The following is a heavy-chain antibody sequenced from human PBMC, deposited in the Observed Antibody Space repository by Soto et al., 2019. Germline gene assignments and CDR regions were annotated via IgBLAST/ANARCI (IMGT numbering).Heavy chain of an antibody. V-gene: IGHV3-33*01. Sequence: PGGSLRLSCAASGCTLSSYGMHWVRQAPGKGLEWVAVIWYDGSNEYYADSVKGRFTISRDTSASTAYMELSSLRSEDTAVYYCASSYSNYALIDYYYYGMDVWGQGTTVTVSS. CDR3: ASSYSNYALIDYYYYGMDV. J-gene: IGHJ6*02. D-gene: IGHD4-4*01. CDR2: IWYDGSNE. CDR1: GCTLSSYG.